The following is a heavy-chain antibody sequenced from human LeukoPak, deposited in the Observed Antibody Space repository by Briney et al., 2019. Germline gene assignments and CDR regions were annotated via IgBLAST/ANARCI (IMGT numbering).Heavy chain of an antibody. CDR1: GFTFSSYW. CDR3: AAKGERITIFGVASYFDY. J-gene: IGHJ4*02. D-gene: IGHD3-3*01. V-gene: IGHV3-74*01. Sequence: GGSLRLSCAASGFTFSSYWMHWVRQAPGKGLVWVSRINSDGSSTSYADSVKGRFTISRDNAKNTLYLQMNSLRAEDTAVYYCAAKGERITIFGVASYFDYWGQGTLVTVSS. CDR2: INSDGSST.